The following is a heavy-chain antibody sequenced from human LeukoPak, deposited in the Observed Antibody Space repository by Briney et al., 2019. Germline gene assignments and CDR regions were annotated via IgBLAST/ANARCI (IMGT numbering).Heavy chain of an antibody. CDR2: ISAYNGNT. J-gene: IGHJ4*02. CDR1: GYTFTSQG. D-gene: IGHD6-13*01. V-gene: IGHV1-18*01. CDR3: ARAEVGSSWDYFDY. Sequence: ASVKVSCKASGYTFTSQGISWVRQAPGQGLEWMGWISAYNGNTNYAQKVQGRVTMTTDTSTSTAYMELRSLRSDDTAVNYCARAEVGSSWDYFDYWGQGTLVTVSS.